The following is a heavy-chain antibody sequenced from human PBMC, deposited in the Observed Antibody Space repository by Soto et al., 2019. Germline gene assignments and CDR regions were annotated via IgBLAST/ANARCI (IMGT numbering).Heavy chain of an antibody. D-gene: IGHD3-10*01. CDR2: ISGSGGST. J-gene: IGHJ4*02. Sequence: PGGSLRLSCAASGFTFSSYAMSWVRQAPGKGLEWVSAISGSGGSTYYADSVKGRFTISRDNSKNTLYLQMNSLRAEDTAVYYCAKDLIRGSHRNYFDYWGQGTLVTVSS. CDR1: GFTFSSYA. V-gene: IGHV3-23*01. CDR3: AKDLIRGSHRNYFDY.